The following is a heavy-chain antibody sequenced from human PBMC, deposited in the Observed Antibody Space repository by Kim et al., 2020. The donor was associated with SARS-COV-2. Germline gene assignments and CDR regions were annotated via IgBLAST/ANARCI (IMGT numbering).Heavy chain of an antibody. CDR1: GGSISSGTYH. CDR2: IYQSGGT. D-gene: IGHD5-18*01. J-gene: IGHJ4*02. V-gene: IGHV4-30-2*01. CDR3: TRGPYSDYFVC. Sequence: SETLSLTCDVSGGSISSGTYHWSWIRQPPGKGLEWIAYIYQSGGTFYTPSLKSRLPISMDRSRNRFSLKLSSVTAADTAVYYCTRGPYSDYFVCWGQGT.